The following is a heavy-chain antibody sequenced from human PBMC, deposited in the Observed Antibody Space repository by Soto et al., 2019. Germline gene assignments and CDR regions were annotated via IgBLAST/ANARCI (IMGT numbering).Heavy chain of an antibody. CDR3: ARGPTLRGFYYGMDV. Sequence: SETLSLTCTVSGVSIDSYDWSWIRPSPGKGLEWIGYIYYSGSADYNPSLRSRVTISVDTSKNQFSLMLTSVTAADTAVYYCARGPTLRGFYYGMDVWGQGTTVTVSS. CDR2: IYYSGSA. V-gene: IGHV4-59*01. J-gene: IGHJ6*02. CDR1: GVSIDSYD. D-gene: IGHD1-26*01.